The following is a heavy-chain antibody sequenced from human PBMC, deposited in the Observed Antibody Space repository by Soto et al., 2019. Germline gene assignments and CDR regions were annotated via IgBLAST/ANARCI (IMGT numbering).Heavy chain of an antibody. J-gene: IGHJ4*02. CDR2: INHSGST. Sequence: SETLSLTCAVYGGSFSGYYWSWIRQPPVKGLEWIGEINHSGSTNYNPSLKSRVTISVDTSKNQFSLKLSSVTAADTAVYYCARIRITIFGSGLRAFDYWGQGTLVTVSS. D-gene: IGHD3-3*01. V-gene: IGHV4-34*01. CDR1: GGSFSGYY. CDR3: ARIRITIFGSGLRAFDY.